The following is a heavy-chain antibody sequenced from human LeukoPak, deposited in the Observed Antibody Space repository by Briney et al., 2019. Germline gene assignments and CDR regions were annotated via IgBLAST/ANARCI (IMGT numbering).Heavy chain of an antibody. J-gene: IGHJ3*02. V-gene: IGHV3-48*03. CDR2: ISRSGSTI. CDR3: ASSALTGVAFAI. CDR1: GFNFSSYD. Sequence: PGGSLRLSCAASGFNFSSYDMNWVRQAPGKGLEWLSYISRSGSTIYYADSVKGRFTISRDNAKNSLFLQMNSLRAEDTAVYYCASSALTGVAFAIWGQGTMVTVSS.